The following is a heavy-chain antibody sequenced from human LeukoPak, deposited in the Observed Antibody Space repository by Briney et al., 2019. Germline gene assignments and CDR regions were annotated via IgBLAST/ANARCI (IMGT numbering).Heavy chain of an antibody. CDR3: ARDTQKYCTNGVCYGLDY. CDR2: ISSSGSTI. J-gene: IGHJ4*02. CDR1: GFTFSDYY. Sequence: PGGSLRLSCAASGFTFSDYYMSWIRQAPGKGLEWVLYISSSGSTIYYADSVKGRFTISRDNAKNSLYLQMNSLRAEDTAVYYCARDTQKYCTNGVCYGLDYWGQGTLVTVSS. V-gene: IGHV3-11*01. D-gene: IGHD2-8*01.